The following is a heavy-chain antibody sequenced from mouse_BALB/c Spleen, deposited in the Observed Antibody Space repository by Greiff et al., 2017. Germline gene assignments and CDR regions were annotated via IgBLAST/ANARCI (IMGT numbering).Heavy chain of an antibody. V-gene: IGHV5-17*02. CDR3: ARFYGQYYFDY. Sequence: DVKLVESGGGLVQPGGSRKLSCAASGFTFSSFGMHWVRQAPEKGLEWVAYISSGSSTIYYADTVKGRFTISRDNPKNTLFLQMTSLRSEDTAMYYCARFYGQYYFDYWGQGSTLTVSS. J-gene: IGHJ2*01. CDR1: GFTFSSFG. CDR2: ISSGSSTI. D-gene: IGHD1-1*02.